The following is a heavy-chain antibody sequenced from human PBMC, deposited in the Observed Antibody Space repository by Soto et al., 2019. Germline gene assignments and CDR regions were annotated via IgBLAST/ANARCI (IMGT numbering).Heavy chain of an antibody. D-gene: IGHD1-26*01. Sequence: PGGSLRLSCTASGFSFSSFTMHWVRQTPDKRLEWVAAISYDGADISLADSARGRFTISRDNFRNTLYLQMDSLRTEDTSVYFCATLSRLGKFDYWGQGALVTVSS. CDR3: ATLSRLGKFDY. J-gene: IGHJ4*02. V-gene: IGHV3-30-3*01. CDR2: ISYDGADI. CDR1: GFSFSSFT.